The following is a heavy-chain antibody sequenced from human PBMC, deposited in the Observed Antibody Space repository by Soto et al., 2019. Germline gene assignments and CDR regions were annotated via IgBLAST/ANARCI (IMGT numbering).Heavy chain of an antibody. V-gene: IGHV4-31*03. CDR3: ARADYGDRGLAFDS. CDR2: IYYTGST. D-gene: IGHD4-17*01. Sequence: QVQLQESGPGLVKTSQTLSLTCTVSGASTGSGGYYWSWIRQHPGKGLEWIGYIYYTGSTYYSPSLKSRASISVDTSKNEFSLKLDSVIAADTAVYYCARADYGDRGLAFDSWGQGTLVTVSS. CDR1: GASTGSGGYY. J-gene: IGHJ4*02.